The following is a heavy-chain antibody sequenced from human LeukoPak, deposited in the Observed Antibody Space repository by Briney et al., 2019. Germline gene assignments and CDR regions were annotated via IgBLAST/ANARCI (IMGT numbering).Heavy chain of an antibody. CDR1: GFTFSSYW. V-gene: IGHV3-7*01. CDR3: ARGYCSSTSCYRFSYDY. J-gene: IGHJ4*02. D-gene: IGHD2-2*02. Sequence: GGSLRLSCAASGFTFSSYWMSWVRQAPGKGLEWVANIKQDGSEKYYVDSVKGRFTISRDNAKNSLYLQMNSLRAEDTAVYYCARGYCSSTSCYRFSYDYWGQGTPVTVSS. CDR2: IKQDGSEK.